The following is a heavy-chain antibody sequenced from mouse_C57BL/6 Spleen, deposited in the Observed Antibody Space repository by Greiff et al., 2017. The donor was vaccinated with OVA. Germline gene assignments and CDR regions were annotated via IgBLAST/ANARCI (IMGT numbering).Heavy chain of an antibody. CDR3: ARSSYYSNGYAMDY. V-gene: IGHV1-52*01. CDR2: IDPSDSET. J-gene: IGHJ4*01. Sequence: QVQLQQSGAELVRPGSSVKLSCKASGYTFTSYWMHWVKQRPIQGLEWIGNIDPSDSETHYNQKFKDKATLTVDKSSSTAYMQLSSLTSEDSAVYYCARSSYYSNGYAMDYWGQGTSVTVSS. D-gene: IGHD2-5*01. CDR1: GYTFTSYW.